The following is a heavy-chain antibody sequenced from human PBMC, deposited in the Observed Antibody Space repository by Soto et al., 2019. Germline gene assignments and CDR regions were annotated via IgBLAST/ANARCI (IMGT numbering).Heavy chain of an antibody. V-gene: IGHV4-59*08. CDR3: ARGPYYDLIWNYYYMDV. D-gene: IGHD3-16*01. CDR1: GGSISGHY. CDR2: MYYSGGT. J-gene: IGHJ6*03. Sequence: VQLQESGPGLVKPSETLSLSCSVSGGSISGHYWSWVRQPPGKGLEWIGYMYYSGGTNYNPSLKSRVTISVDTSKNHFSLRLTSVTAADTAVYYCARGPYYDLIWNYYYMDVWGKGTTVTVSS.